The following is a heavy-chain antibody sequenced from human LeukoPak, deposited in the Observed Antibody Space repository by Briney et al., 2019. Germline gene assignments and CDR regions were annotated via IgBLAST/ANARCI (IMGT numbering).Heavy chain of an antibody. CDR3: ARPSRGYSYEFDY. CDR1: GGPISSSSYY. Sequence: SETLSLTCTVSGGPISSSSYYWGWIRQPPGKGLEWIGSIYYSGGTYYNPSLKSRVTISVDTSKNQFSLKLSSVTAADTAVYYCARPSRGYSYEFDYWGQGTLVTVSS. V-gene: IGHV4-39*01. CDR2: IYYSGGT. D-gene: IGHD5-18*01. J-gene: IGHJ4*02.